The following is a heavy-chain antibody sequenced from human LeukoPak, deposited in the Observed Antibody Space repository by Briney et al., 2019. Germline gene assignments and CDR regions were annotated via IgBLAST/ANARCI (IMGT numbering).Heavy chain of an antibody. V-gene: IGHV3-30*04. J-gene: IGHJ4*02. CDR3: AGASEWELRGYFDY. Sequence: GRSLRLSCAASGFTFSSYAMHWVRQAPGKGLEWVAVISYDGSNKYYADSVKGRFTISRDNSKNTLYLQMNSLRAEDTAVYYCAGASEWELRGYFDYWGQGTLVTVSS. CDR1: GFTFSSYA. CDR2: ISYDGSNK. D-gene: IGHD1-26*01.